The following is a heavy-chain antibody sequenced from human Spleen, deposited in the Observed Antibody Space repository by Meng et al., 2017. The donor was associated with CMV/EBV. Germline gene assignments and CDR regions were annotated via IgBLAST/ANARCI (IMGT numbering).Heavy chain of an antibody. CDR3: ARGVVRGRNWFDP. J-gene: IGHJ5*02. V-gene: IGHV3-48*03. D-gene: IGHD3-10*01. CDR1: GFRFNKFA. Sequence: GESLKISCEASGFRFNKFAMHWVRQAPGKGLEWVSSIRSSGSTIYYADSVKGRFTISRDNAKNSLYLQMNSLRAEDTAVYYCARGVVRGRNWFDPWGQGTLVTVSS. CDR2: IRSSGSTI.